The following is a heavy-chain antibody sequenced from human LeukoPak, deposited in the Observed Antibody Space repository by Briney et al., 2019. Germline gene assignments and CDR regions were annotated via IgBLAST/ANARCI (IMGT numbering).Heavy chain of an antibody. D-gene: IGHD2-15*01. Sequence: GGSLRLSSAASGFTFSSYGMTWVRQAPGKGLEWVSTISGSGGSTYYADSVKGRFTISRDNSKNTLYLQMNSLRAEDTAVYYCAKEGRYCSGGSCYSGFYWGQGTLVTVSS. V-gene: IGHV3-23*01. CDR2: ISGSGGST. CDR1: GFTFSSYG. J-gene: IGHJ4*02. CDR3: AKEGRYCSGGSCYSGFY.